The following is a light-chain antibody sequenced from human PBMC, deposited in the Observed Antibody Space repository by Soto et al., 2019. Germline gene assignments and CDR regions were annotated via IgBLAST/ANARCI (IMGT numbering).Light chain of an antibody. V-gene: IGLV2-8*01. CDR2: EVS. CDR3: SSYGGYNNVI. Sequence: QSALTQPPSASGSPGQSVTISCTGTSSDVGGYNYVSWYQQHPDKAPKLIIYEVSKRPSGVPDRFSGSKSGNTACLTVSGLQAEDEADYYCSSYGGYNNVIFGGGTKLTVL. CDR1: SSDVGGYNY. J-gene: IGLJ2*01.